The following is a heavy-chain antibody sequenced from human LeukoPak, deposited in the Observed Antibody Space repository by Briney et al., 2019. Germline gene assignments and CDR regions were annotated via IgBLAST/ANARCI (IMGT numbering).Heavy chain of an antibody. V-gene: IGHV3-7*01. CDR1: TFNFSDCS. J-gene: IGHJ4*02. CDR2: IKEDGSDK. CDR3: ARDFQSSY. Sequence: PGGSLRLSCAASTFNFSDCSINWVRQAPGKGLEWVAKIKEDGSDKNYVDSVMGRFAISRDNAKNSLYLQMNSLRAEDTAVYYCARDFQSSYWGQGTLVTVSS.